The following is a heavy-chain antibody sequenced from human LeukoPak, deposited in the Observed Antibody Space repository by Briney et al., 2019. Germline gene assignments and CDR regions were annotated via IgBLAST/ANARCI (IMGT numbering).Heavy chain of an antibody. CDR2: ISYDGSNK. CDR3: AKGGRAHFDS. J-gene: IGHJ4*02. D-gene: IGHD3-16*01. CDR1: GFTFSSYG. Sequence: PGGSLRLSCAASGFTFSSYGMHWVRQAPGKGLEWVAVISYDGSNKYYADSVKGRFTISRDNAKNMLYLQMNSLRADDTAVYYCAKGGRAHFDSWGQGTLVTVSS. V-gene: IGHV3-30*18.